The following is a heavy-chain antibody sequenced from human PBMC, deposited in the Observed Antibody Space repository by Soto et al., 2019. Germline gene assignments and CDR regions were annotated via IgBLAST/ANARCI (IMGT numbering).Heavy chain of an antibody. CDR1: GFTFSSYS. V-gene: IGHV3-48*02. Sequence: GGSLRLSCAASGFTFSSYSMNWVRQAPGKGLEWVSYISSSSSTIYYADSVKGRFTISRDNAKNSLYLQMNSLRDEDTAVYYWERDVLSWELLADYWGQGTLVTVSS. CDR3: ERDVLSWELLADY. J-gene: IGHJ4*02. D-gene: IGHD1-26*01. CDR2: ISSSSSTI.